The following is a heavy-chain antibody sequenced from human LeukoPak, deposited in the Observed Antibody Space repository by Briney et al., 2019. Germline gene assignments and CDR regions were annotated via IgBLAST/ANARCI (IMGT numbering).Heavy chain of an antibody. V-gene: IGHV3-23*01. D-gene: IGHD1-1*01. CDR3: VTTDDSYFSYYGVDV. J-gene: IGHJ6*02. CDR1: GFIFSYYD. Sequence: PGGSLRLSCAASGFIFSYYDMSWVRQTPGKGPEWVSSISGSGGSAHYADSVKGRFTVSRDNSNNTLYLQMNSLRGDDTAVYYCVTTDDSYFSYYGVDVWGQGTTVTVSS. CDR2: ISGSGGSA.